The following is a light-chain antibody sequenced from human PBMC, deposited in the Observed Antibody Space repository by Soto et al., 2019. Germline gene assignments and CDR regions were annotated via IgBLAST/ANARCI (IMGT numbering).Light chain of an antibody. Sequence: DIQMTQSPSSLSASVGDRVTITCRASQSISSYLNWYQQKAGKVPKLLIYAASSLQSGVPSRFSGSGSGTAFTLTISSLQPEDFATYYCQQSYSTPLTFGGGTKVEIK. J-gene: IGKJ4*02. V-gene: IGKV1-39*01. CDR3: QQSYSTPLT. CDR2: AAS. CDR1: QSISSY.